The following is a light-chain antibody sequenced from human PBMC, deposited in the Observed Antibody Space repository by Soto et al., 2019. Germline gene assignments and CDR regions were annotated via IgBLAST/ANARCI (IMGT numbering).Light chain of an antibody. CDR2: LAS. V-gene: IGKV1-27*01. CDR3: QKYTSAPWT. CDR1: QGISNY. J-gene: IGKJ1*01. Sequence: DIQMTQSPSSLSASVGDTVTITCRASQGISNYLAWYQQKPGRVPKLLIYLASTLQSGVPSRFSGSGSGTDFTLTISSLQPEDVATYYCQKYTSAPWTFGQGTKVEIQ.